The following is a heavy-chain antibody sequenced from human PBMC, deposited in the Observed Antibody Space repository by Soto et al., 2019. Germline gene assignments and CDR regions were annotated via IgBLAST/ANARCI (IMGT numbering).Heavy chain of an antibody. J-gene: IGHJ6*02. CDR2: ISYDGSNK. D-gene: IGHD3-3*01. CDR1: GFTFSSYG. V-gene: IGHV3-30*18. CDR3: AKDPPKPDDYYGMDV. Sequence: QVQLVESGGGVVQPGRSLRLSCAASGFTFSSYGMHWVRQAPGKGLEWVAVISYDGSNKYYADSVKGRFTISRDNSXTTLYLQMNSLRAEDTAVYYCAKDPPKPDDYYGMDVWGQGTTVTVSS.